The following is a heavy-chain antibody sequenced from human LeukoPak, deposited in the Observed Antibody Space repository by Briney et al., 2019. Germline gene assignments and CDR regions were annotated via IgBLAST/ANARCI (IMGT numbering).Heavy chain of an antibody. CDR2: ICYTGGT. V-gene: IGHV4-59*08. CDR1: GGSIGSNY. D-gene: IGHD6-19*01. J-gene: IGHJ4*02. CDR3: AKYGNRGWVIAY. Sequence: KPSETLSLTCTVSGGSIGSNYWTWIRQPPGKGLEYIGYICYTGGTNYNPSLKSRVTISVDTSRNQFSLKLSSATAAVTAVYFCAKYGNRGWVIAYWGQGTLVTASS.